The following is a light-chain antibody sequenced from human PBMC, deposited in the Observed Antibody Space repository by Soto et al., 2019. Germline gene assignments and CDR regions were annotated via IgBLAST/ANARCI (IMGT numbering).Light chain of an antibody. Sequence: QSALTQPASVSGSPGQSITISCTGTSSDVGSYNLVSWYQQHPGKAPKLMIYEGSKRPSGVSNRFSGSKSGNTASLSISGLQGEGAADYCCFSYAGSRLYHVVFGGGHKLTVL. J-gene: IGLJ2*01. CDR3: FSYAGSRLYHVV. V-gene: IGLV2-23*01. CDR2: EGS. CDR1: SSDVGSYNL.